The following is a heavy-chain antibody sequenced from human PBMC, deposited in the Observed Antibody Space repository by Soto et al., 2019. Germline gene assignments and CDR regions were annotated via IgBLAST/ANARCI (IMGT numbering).Heavy chain of an antibody. CDR1: GGTFSSYA. D-gene: IGHD2-2*01. CDR2: IIPIFATA. Sequence: SVKVSCKASGGTFSSYAISWVRQAPGQGLEWMGGIIPIFATANYAQMFQGRVMITVDESTSTAYMELSSLRSEDTAVYYCARSVSFRYQLLKRGMDVWGQGTTVTV. CDR3: ARSVSFRYQLLKRGMDV. V-gene: IGHV1-69*13. J-gene: IGHJ6*02.